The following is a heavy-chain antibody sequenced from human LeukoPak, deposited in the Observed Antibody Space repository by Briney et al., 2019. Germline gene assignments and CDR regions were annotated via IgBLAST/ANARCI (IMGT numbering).Heavy chain of an antibody. D-gene: IGHD2-21*02. CDR1: GGSISSGDYY. CDR2: IYYSGST. J-gene: IGHJ4*02. CDR3: ASYCGGDCYLG. V-gene: IGHV4-30-4*01. Sequence: PSETLSLTCTVSGGSISSGDYYWSWIRQPPGKGLEWIGYIYYSGSTYYNPSLKSRVTISVDTSKNQFSLKLSSVTAADTAVYYCASYCGGDCYLGWGQGTLVTVSS.